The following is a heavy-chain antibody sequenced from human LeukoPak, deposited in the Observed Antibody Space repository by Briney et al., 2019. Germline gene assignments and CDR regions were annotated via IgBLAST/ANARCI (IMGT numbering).Heavy chain of an antibody. CDR2: ITSGGTYT. CDR1: GFTFSTYN. CDR3: ARGHYDILTASYKWTPDY. Sequence: GGSLRLSCAASGFTFSTYNMNWVRQAPGKGLEWVSSITSGGTYTYYADSVKGRFTTSGDNAKNSLSLQLSSLRAEDTAVYYCARGHYDILTASYKWTPDYWGQEILVTVSS. J-gene: IGHJ4*02. V-gene: IGHV3-21*06. D-gene: IGHD3-9*01.